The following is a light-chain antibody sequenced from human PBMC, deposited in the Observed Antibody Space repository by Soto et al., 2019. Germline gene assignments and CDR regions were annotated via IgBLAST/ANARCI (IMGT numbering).Light chain of an antibody. CDR1: QSVLYSSSNKNY. Sequence: DIVMTQSPDSLAVSLGERATINCKSSQSVLYSSSNKNYLAWYQQKPGKAPKLLIYDATSLESGVPSRFSGSGSGTEFSLTISSLQPDDFATYYCQQYNTYSFGQGTKVDIK. J-gene: IGKJ1*01. CDR2: DAT. CDR3: QQYNTYS. V-gene: IGKV4-1*01.